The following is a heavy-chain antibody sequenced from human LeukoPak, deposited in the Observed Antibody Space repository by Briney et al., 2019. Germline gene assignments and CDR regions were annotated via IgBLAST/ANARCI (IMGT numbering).Heavy chain of an antibody. V-gene: IGHV1-8*01. Sequence: ASVTVSCKASGYTYTRYDINSVRQAAGQGLEWMGWINPNSGNTGYAQKFQGRVTMTRNTSISTAYMELSSLRSEDTAVYYCARVPAKTMVRGVIITHYYYYYGMDVWGQGTTVTVSS. J-gene: IGHJ6*02. CDR3: ARVPAKTMVRGVIITHYYYYYGMDV. D-gene: IGHD3-10*01. CDR1: GYTYTRYD. CDR2: INPNSGNT.